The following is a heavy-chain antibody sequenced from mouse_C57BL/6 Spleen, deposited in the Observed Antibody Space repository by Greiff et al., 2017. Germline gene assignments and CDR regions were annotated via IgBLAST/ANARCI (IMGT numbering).Heavy chain of an antibody. Sequence: EVKLMESGPGLVKPSQSLSLTCSVTGYSITSGYYWNWIRQFPGNKLEWMGYISYDGRNNYNPSLKNRIPITRDPSKNQFFLKLNSVTTEDTATYYCARVGDYDDGFAYWGQGTLVTVSA. CDR3: ARVGDYDDGFAY. J-gene: IGHJ3*01. CDR2: ISYDGRN. V-gene: IGHV3-6*01. CDR1: GYSITSGYY. D-gene: IGHD2-4*01.